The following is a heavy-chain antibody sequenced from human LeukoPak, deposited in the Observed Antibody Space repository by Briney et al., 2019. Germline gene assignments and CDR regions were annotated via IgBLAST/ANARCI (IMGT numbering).Heavy chain of an antibody. CDR3: ARDIAAGVHMDV. CDR1: GGSISSNEYF. Sequence: KPSETLSLTCTVSGGSISSNEYFWGWIRQPPGKELEWIGEIYHSGSTNYNPSLKSRVTISVDKSKNQFSLKLSSVTAADTAVYYCARDIAAGVHMDVWGKGTTVTVSS. V-gene: IGHV4-39*07. J-gene: IGHJ6*03. CDR2: IYHSGST. D-gene: IGHD1-1*01.